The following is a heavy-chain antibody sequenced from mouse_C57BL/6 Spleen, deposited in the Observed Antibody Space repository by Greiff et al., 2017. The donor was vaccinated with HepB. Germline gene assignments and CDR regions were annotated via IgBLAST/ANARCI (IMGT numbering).Heavy chain of an antibody. CDR2: ISYDGSN. CDR1: GYSITSGYY. CDR3: AREGLDYYAIDY. J-gene: IGHJ4*01. Sequence: EVKLQESGPGLVKPSQSLSLTCSVTGYSITSGYYWNWIRQFPGNKLEWMGYISYDGSNNYNPSLKNRISITRDTSKNQFFLKLNSVTTEDTATYYCAREGLDYYAIDYWGQGTSVTVSS. V-gene: IGHV3-6*01.